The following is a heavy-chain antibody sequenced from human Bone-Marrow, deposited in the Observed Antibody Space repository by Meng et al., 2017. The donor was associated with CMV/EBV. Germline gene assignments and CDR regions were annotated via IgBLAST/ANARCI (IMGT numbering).Heavy chain of an antibody. J-gene: IGHJ4*02. CDR2: IYYSGST. V-gene: IGHV4-59*11. CDR1: GGSISRHY. Sequence: GSLRLSCIVSGGSISRHYWTWIRQPPGKGLEYIGYIYYSGSTNYNPSLKSRVTISVDTSKNQFSLKLSSVTAADTAVYYCARVYCSSTSCYSFDYWGQGTLVTVSS. CDR3: ARVYCSSTSCYSFDY. D-gene: IGHD2-2*01.